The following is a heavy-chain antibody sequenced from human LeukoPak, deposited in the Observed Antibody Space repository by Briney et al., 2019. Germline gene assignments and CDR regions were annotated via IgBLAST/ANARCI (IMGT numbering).Heavy chain of an antibody. V-gene: IGHV1-69*06. CDR2: IIPIFGTA. CDR1: GGTFSSYA. D-gene: IGHD3-9*01. CDR3: AITYYDILTGYYVSDAFDI. Sequence: ASVKVSCKASGGTFSSYAISWVRQAPGQGLEWMGGIIPIFGTANYAQKFQGRVTITADKSTSTAYMELSSLRSEDTAVYYCAITYYDILTGYYVSDAFDIWGQGTMVTVSS. J-gene: IGHJ3*02.